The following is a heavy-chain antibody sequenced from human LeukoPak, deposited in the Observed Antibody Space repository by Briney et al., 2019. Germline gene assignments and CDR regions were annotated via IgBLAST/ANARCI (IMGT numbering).Heavy chain of an antibody. CDR2: IYYSGST. CDR3: ARLDYGDYIIDY. V-gene: IGHV4-4*02. Sequence: PSGTLSLTCAVSGGSISSSNWWSWVRQPPGKGLEWIGSIYYSGSTYYNPSLKSRVTISVDTSKNQFSLKLSSVTAADTAVYYCARLDYGDYIIDYWGQGTLVTVSS. D-gene: IGHD4-17*01. J-gene: IGHJ4*02. CDR1: GGSISSSNW.